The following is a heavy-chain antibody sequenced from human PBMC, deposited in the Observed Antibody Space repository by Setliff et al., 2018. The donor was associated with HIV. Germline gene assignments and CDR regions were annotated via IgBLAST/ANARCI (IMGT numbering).Heavy chain of an antibody. Sequence: PGGSLRLSCAASGFSFSGYAMSWVRQVPGKGLEWVSGISGSGGSVQYADSVKGRFTISRDNSKNTLYLQMNSLRVDDTAVYYCAKSPAGAYCNGNCYFDYWGQGIMVTVSS. J-gene: IGHJ4*02. CDR3: AKSPAGAYCNGNCYFDY. D-gene: IGHD2-21*02. CDR2: ISGSGGSV. CDR1: GFSFSGYA. V-gene: IGHV3-23*01.